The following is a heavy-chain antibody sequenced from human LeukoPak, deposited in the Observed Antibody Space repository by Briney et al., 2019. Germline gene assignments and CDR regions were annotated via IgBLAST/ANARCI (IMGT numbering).Heavy chain of an antibody. D-gene: IGHD2-21*02. J-gene: IGHJ4*02. CDR3: ARDGRCGGDCYAS. CDR2: ISSSSSYI. CDR1: GFSFSSYT. Sequence: PGGSLRLSCAASGFSFSSYTMNWVSQAPGKGLERVSIISSSSSYIYYADSVKGRFTISRDNAKNALYLQMNSLRVEDTAVYYCARDGRCGGDCYASWGQGTLVTVSS. V-gene: IGHV3-21*01.